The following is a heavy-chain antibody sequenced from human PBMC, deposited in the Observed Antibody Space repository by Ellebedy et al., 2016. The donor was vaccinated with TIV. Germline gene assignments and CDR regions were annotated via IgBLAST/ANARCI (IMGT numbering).Heavy chain of an antibody. CDR2: INQSGTT. CDR1: SGSFSGYY. CDR3: ARHSLVRGITA. V-gene: IGHV4-34*01. Sequence: SETLSLXCAVSSGSFSGYYWTWIRQTPGKGLEWIGEINQSGTTNYNPSLSSRVTISLNSSNSQFSLRLSALTAADTARYFCARHSLVRGITAWGQGTLVTVSS. J-gene: IGHJ5*02. D-gene: IGHD3-10*01.